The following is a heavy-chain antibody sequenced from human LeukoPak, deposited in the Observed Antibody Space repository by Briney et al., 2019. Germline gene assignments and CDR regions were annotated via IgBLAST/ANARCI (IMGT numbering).Heavy chain of an antibody. CDR1: GGSFSGYY. Sequence: SETLSLTCAVYGGSFSGYYWSWIRQPPGKGLEWIGSIYYSGSTYYNPSLKSRVTISVDTSKNQFSLNLSSVTAADTAVYYCARDYSGYYYFDYWGQGTLVTVSS. CDR2: IYYSGST. V-gene: IGHV4-34*11. D-gene: IGHD3-22*01. CDR3: ARDYSGYYYFDY. J-gene: IGHJ4*02.